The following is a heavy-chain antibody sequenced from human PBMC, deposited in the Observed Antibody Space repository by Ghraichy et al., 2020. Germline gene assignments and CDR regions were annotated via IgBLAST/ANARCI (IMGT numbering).Heavy chain of an antibody. V-gene: IGHV6-1*01. D-gene: IGHD6-19*01. Sequence: SETLSLTCVISGDSLSSNGVAWNWIRKSPSRGLEWLGRTYYRSKWYSEYAISVKSRITINPDTSKNQFSLHLSSLTPGDTALYYCVRGQWSAFNFWGQGTLVTVSS. CDR1: GDSLSSNGVA. CDR3: VRGQWSAFNF. J-gene: IGHJ4*02. CDR2: TYYRSKWYS.